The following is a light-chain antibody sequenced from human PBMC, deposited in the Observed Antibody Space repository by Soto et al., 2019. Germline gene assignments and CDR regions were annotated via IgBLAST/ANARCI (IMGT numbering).Light chain of an antibody. Sequence: QSALTQPPSASGSPGQSVTISCSGTKNDIGVYDFVSWYQHHPGKAPRLIIYEVVQRPSGVPDRFSGSKSGNTASLTVSGLQAEDEADYYCSSYGGSNSYVFGSGTKLTVL. CDR2: EVV. CDR1: KNDIGVYDF. J-gene: IGLJ1*01. V-gene: IGLV2-8*01. CDR3: SSYGGSNSYV.